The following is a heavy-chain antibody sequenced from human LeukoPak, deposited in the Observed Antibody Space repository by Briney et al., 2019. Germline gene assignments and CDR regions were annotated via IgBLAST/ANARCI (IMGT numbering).Heavy chain of an antibody. Sequence: GGSLRLSCAASGFTFSSYSMNWVRQAPGKGLEWVSSISSSSSYIYYADSVKGRFTISRDNAKNSLYLQMNSLRAEDTAVYYCATEFFHRQWLGDNWGQGALVTVSS. D-gene: IGHD6-19*01. CDR2: ISSSSSYI. V-gene: IGHV3-21*01. CDR1: GFTFSSYS. CDR3: ATEFFHRQWLGDN. J-gene: IGHJ4*02.